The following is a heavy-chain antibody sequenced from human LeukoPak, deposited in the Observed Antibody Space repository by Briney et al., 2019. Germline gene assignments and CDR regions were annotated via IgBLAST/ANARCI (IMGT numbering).Heavy chain of an antibody. V-gene: IGHV3-33*01. CDR1: GFTFSSYG. D-gene: IGHD3-22*01. CDR2: IWYDGSNK. CDR3: ARSTTYYYGSSGYSDFDY. J-gene: IGHJ4*02. Sequence: GGSLRLSCAASGFTFSSYGMHWVRQAPGKGLEWVAVIWYDGSNKYYADSVKGRFTISRDNSKNTLYLQMNSLRAEDTAVYYCARSTTYYYGSSGYSDFDYRGQGTLVTVSS.